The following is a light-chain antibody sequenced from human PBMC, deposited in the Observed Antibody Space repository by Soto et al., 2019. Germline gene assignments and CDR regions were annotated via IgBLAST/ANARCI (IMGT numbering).Light chain of an antibody. V-gene: IGKV1-39*01. J-gene: IGKJ1*01. CDR3: QQSYSNPT. Sequence: DVQLTQSPSSLSVFVGDSVTVTCRASQNIITYLHWYHQKPGEAPTLLINAASTLQSGVPSRFSGSGSGTDFTLTINSLQPEDVGIYYCQQSYSNPTFGQGTTVEIK. CDR1: QNIITY. CDR2: AAS.